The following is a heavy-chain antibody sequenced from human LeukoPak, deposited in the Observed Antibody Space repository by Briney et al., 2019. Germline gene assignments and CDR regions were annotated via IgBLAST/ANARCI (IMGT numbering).Heavy chain of an antibody. J-gene: IGHJ5*02. Sequence: SETLSLTCTVSGGSISSGGYYWSWIRQHPGKGLEWIGYIYYSGSTYYNPSLKSRVTISVDTSKNQFSLKLSSVTAADTAVYYCARDSRQVAGTTYWFDPWGQGTLVTVSS. CDR3: ARDSRQVAGTTYWFDP. D-gene: IGHD6-19*01. CDR2: IYYSGST. CDR1: GGSISSGGYY. V-gene: IGHV4-31*03.